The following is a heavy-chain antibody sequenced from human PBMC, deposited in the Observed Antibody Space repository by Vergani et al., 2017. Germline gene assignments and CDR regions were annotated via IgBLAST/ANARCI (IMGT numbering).Heavy chain of an antibody. J-gene: IGHJ6*02. CDR1: GGTFSSYA. CDR2: IIPILGIA. Sequence: QVQLVQSGAEVKKPGSSVKVSCKASGGTFSSYAISWVRQAPGQGLEWMGRIIPILGIANYAQKFQGRVTITADKSTSTAYMERSSLKASDTAMYYCARNRVVYSGSLYYYYGMDVWGQGTTVTVSS. V-gene: IGHV1-69*04. D-gene: IGHD2-21*01. CDR3: ARNRVVYSGSLYYYYGMDV.